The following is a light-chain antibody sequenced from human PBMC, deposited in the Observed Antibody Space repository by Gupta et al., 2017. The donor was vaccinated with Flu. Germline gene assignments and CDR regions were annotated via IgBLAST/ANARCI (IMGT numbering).Light chain of an antibody. Sequence: DIQLTQSPSFLSASVGDRVTITCRASQGISSYLAWYQQKPGKAPKLLIYAASTLQSGVPSRFSGSGSGTEFTLTISSLQPEDFATYYCQQLNSYLPLTFGGETKVEIK. CDR1: QGISSY. CDR2: AAS. CDR3: QQLNSYLPLT. V-gene: IGKV1-9*01. J-gene: IGKJ4*01.